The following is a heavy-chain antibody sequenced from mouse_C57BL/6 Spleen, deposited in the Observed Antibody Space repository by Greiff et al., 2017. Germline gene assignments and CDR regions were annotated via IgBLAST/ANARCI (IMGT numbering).Heavy chain of an antibody. CDR1: GYAFSSSW. Sequence: VQLQQSGPELVKPGASVKISCKASGYAFSSSWMNWVKQRPGKGLEWIGRIYPGDGDTNYNGKFKGKATLTADKSSSTAYMQLSSLSSEDSAVSFCAGGNYDYYAMDYGGQGTSVTVSS. V-gene: IGHV1-82*01. J-gene: IGHJ4*01. D-gene: IGHD2-1*01. CDR3: AGGNYDYYAMDY. CDR2: IYPGDGDT.